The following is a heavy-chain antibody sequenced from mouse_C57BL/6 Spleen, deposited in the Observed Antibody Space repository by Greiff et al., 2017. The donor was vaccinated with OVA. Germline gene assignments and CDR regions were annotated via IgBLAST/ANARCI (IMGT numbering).Heavy chain of an antibody. D-gene: IGHD2-1*01. V-gene: IGHV1-82*01. CDR1: GYAFSSSW. CDR2: IYPGDGDT. J-gene: IGHJ4*01. CDR3: ARSTIYSDAMDY. Sequence: QVQLKQSGPELVKPGASVKISCKASGYAFSSSWMNWVKQRPGKGLEWIGRIYPGDGDTNYNGKFKGKATLTADKSSSTAYMQLSSLTSEDSAVYFCARSTIYSDAMDYWGQGTSVTVSS.